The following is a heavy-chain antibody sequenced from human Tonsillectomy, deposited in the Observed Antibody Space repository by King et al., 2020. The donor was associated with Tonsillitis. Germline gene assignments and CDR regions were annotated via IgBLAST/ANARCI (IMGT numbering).Heavy chain of an antibody. J-gene: IGHJ4*02. V-gene: IGHV4-31*03. Sequence: QLQESGPGLVRPSQTLSLICSVSGDSLTSGGYFWSWIRQHPDKGLEWIGSIYHSWPTYHTPSLRSRLFMSVDTSKNQFSLRLTSVTAADTAGYYCARNRDYGDYVDFWGQGTLVAVSS. CDR3: ARNRDYGDYVDF. D-gene: IGHD4-17*01. CDR2: IYHSWPT. CDR1: GDSLTSGGYF.